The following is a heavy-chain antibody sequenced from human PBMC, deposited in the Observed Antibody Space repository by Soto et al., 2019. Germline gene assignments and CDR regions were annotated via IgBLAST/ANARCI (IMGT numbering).Heavy chain of an antibody. CDR1: GASFSGYQ. Sequence: PSETLSLTCAVYGASFSGYQWTWIRQTPGKGLEWIGEINDSGNINYNPSLKSRVTISVDTSKNQFSLELSSVTAADTAVYYCARGGIQLWFFYYYGMDVWGQGTTVTVSS. CDR2: INDSGNI. CDR3: ARGGIQLWFFYYYGMDV. D-gene: IGHD5-18*01. J-gene: IGHJ6*02. V-gene: IGHV4-34*01.